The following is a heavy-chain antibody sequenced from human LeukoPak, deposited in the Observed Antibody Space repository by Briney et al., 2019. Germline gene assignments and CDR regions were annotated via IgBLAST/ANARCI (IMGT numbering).Heavy chain of an antibody. CDR2: ISTGGNTV. Sequence: GGSLRLSCAASGFTFSDSEMNWVRQAPGKGLEWVSYISTGGNTVYYAVSEKSRFTISRDNAKNSLYLQVNSLRAEDTAVYYCARSARGYSRDYWGQGTLVTVSS. D-gene: IGHD2-21*01. J-gene: IGHJ4*02. CDR1: GFTFSDSE. CDR3: ARSARGYSRDY. V-gene: IGHV3-48*03.